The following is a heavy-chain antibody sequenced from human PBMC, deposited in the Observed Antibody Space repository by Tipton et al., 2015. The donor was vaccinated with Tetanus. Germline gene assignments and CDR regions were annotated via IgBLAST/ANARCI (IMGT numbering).Heavy chain of an antibody. D-gene: IGHD2-2*01. CDR1: GFTFSSYS. CDR3: AREPHCSSTSCYGA. Sequence: SLRLSCAASGFTFSSYSMNWVRQAPGKGLEWVSYISSSSSTIYYADSVKGRFTISRDNAKNSLYLQMDSLRDEDTAVYYCAREPHCSSTSCYGAWGQGTLVTVSS. V-gene: IGHV3-48*02. CDR2: ISSSSSTI. J-gene: IGHJ5*02.